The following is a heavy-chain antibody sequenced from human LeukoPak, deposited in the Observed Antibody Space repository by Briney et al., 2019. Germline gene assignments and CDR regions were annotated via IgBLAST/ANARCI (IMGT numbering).Heavy chain of an antibody. D-gene: IGHD2-2*01. CDR3: AREDGGYCSSTSCHPFFDY. CDR1: GGSISSGGYY. V-gene: IGHV4-30-2*01. CDR2: IYHSGST. J-gene: IGHJ4*02. Sequence: PSETLSLTCTVSGGSISSGGYYWSWIRQPPGKGLEWIGYIYHSGSTYYNPSLKSRVTISVDRSKNQFSLKLSSVTAADTAVYYCAREDGGYCSSTSCHPFFDYWGQGTLVTVSS.